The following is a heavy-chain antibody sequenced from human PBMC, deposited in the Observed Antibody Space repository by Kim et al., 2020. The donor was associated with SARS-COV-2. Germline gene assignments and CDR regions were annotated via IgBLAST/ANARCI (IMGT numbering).Heavy chain of an antibody. Sequence: GGSLRLSCAASGFTFSSYSMNWVRQAPGKGLEWVSSISSSSSYIYYADSVKGRFTISRDNAKNSLYLQMNSLRAEDTAVYYCARDVFWSGYYFDDQNYYYYMDVWGKGTTVTVSS. CDR3: ARDVFWSGYYFDDQNYYYYMDV. D-gene: IGHD3-3*01. CDR2: ISSSSSYI. CDR1: GFTFSSYS. J-gene: IGHJ6*03. V-gene: IGHV3-21*01.